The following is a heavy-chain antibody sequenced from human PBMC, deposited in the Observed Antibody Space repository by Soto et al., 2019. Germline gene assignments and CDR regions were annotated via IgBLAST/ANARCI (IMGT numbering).Heavy chain of an antibody. Sequence: PSETLSLSCTVSGGSISSRSDYGGWIRQPPGKGLEWIGSIYYSGSTYYNPSLKSRVTISVDTSKNQFSLKLSSVTAADTAVYYCATYCSGGSCYQDAEYFQHWGQGTLVTVSS. J-gene: IGHJ1*01. CDR3: ATYCSGGSCYQDAEYFQH. CDR2: IYYSGST. D-gene: IGHD2-15*01. V-gene: IGHV4-39*01. CDR1: GGSISSRSDY.